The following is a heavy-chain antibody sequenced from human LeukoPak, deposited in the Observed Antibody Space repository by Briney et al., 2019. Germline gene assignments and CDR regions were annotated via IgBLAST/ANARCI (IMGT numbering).Heavy chain of an antibody. CDR3: AKDSYSSGLHYIDY. CDR2: LRYDGSNK. Sequence: GGSLRLSCAASGFTFSNYGMHWVRQAPGKGLEWVAFLRYDGSNKYYADSVKGRFTISRDTSKNTLYLQMNSLRAEDTAVYYCAKDSYSSGLHYIDYWGQGTPVTVSS. V-gene: IGHV3-30*02. J-gene: IGHJ4*02. D-gene: IGHD6-19*01. CDR1: GFTFSNYG.